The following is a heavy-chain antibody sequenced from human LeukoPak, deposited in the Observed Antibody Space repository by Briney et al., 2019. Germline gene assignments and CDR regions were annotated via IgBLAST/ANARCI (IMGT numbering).Heavy chain of an antibody. D-gene: IGHD3-10*01. CDR3: AKDGSALWFGELSSYFDY. V-gene: IGHV3-23*01. CDR1: GFTFSSYA. J-gene: IGHJ4*02. CDR2: ISGSGGST. Sequence: GGSLRLSCAASGFTFSSYAMSWARQAPGKGLEWVSAISGSGGSTYYADSVKGRFTISRDNSKNTLYLQMNSLRAEDTAVYYCAKDGSALWFGELSSYFDYWGQGTLVTVSS.